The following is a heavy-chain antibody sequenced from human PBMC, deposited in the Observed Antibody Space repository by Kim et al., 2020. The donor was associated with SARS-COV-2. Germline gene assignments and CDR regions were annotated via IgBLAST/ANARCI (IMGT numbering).Heavy chain of an antibody. V-gene: IGHV1-69*13. D-gene: IGHD6-19*01. J-gene: IGHJ4*02. CDR3: ARSIAVAAAGGRGIFDY. Sequence: SVKVSCKASGGTFSSYAISWVRQAPGQGLEWMGGIIPIFGTANYAQKFQGRVTITADESTSTAYMELSSLRSEDTAVYYCARSIAVAAAGGRGIFDYWGQGTLVTVSS. CDR2: IIPIFGTA. CDR1: GGTFSSYA.